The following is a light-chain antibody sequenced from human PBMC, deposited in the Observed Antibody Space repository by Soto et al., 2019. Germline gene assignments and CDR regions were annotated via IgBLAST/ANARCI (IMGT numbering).Light chain of an antibody. CDR3: QQYGSYPLT. CDR1: HSVDSSY. Sequence: EVVLTQSPGALSLSPGERATLSCRASHSVDSSYFAWYQQRPGQAPRLLIYETSSRATGIPDRFSGSGSGTDFTLTVSRLEXXXXAVYFCQQYGSYPLTFGGGTKVEIK. J-gene: IGKJ4*01. V-gene: IGKV3-20*01. CDR2: ETS.